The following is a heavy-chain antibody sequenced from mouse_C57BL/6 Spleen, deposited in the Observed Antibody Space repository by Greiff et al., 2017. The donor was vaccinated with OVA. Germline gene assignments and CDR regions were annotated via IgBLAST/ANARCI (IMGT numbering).Heavy chain of an antibody. V-gene: IGHV2-2*01. CDR1: GFSLTSYG. CDR2: IWSGGST. D-gene: IGHD2-4*01. J-gene: IGHJ4*01. CDR3: AKSTMITDYYAMDY. Sequence: VHLVESGPGLVQPSQSLSITCTVSGFSLTSYGVHWVRQSPGKGLEWLGVIWSGGSTDYNAAFISRLSISKDNSKSQVFFKMNSLQADDTAIYYCAKSTMITDYYAMDYWGQGTSVTVSS.